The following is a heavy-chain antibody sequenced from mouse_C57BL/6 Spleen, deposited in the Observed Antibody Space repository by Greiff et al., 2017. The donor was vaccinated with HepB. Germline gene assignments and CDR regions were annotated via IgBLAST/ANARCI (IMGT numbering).Heavy chain of an antibody. CDR3: ARDQATVVARDV. Sequence: EVQGVESGGGLVKPGGSLKLSCAASGFTFSSYAMSWVRQTPEKRLEWVATISDGGSYTYYPDNVKGRVTISRDNAKNNLYLQMSQLKSEDTAMYYCARDQATVVARDVWGTGTTVTVSS. V-gene: IGHV5-4*01. CDR2: ISDGGSYT. CDR1: GFTFSSYA. J-gene: IGHJ1*03. D-gene: IGHD1-1*01.